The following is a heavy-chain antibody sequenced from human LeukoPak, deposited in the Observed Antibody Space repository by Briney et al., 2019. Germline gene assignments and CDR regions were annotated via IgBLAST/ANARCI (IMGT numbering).Heavy chain of an antibody. Sequence: GGSLRLSCAASGFTFSSYWMSWVRQAPGKGLEWVANIKQDGSEKYYVDSVEGRFTISRDNAKNSLYLQMNSLRAEDTAVYYCARGPVGYCSSTSCWRGAVTTFGDYWGQGTLVTVSS. J-gene: IGHJ4*02. CDR3: ARGPVGYCSSTSCWRGAVTTFGDY. V-gene: IGHV3-7*01. CDR1: GFTFSSYW. CDR2: IKQDGSEK. D-gene: IGHD2-2*01.